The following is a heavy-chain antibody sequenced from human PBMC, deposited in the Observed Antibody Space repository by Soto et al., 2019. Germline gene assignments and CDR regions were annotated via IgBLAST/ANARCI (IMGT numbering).Heavy chain of an antibody. CDR2: VSGRGGDT. Sequence: EVHLLQSGGGLVQPGGSLRLSCAASGFSFSSFALSWVRQSPGKGLEWVAAVSGRGGDTYYANSVKCRFTISRDNSQNTLFLQMNSLRAEDSAIYYCAKDPNYDFWSGFSAVYFDYWGQGTLVTVSS. J-gene: IGHJ4*02. D-gene: IGHD3-3*01. V-gene: IGHV3-23*01. CDR3: AKDPNYDFWSGFSAVYFDY. CDR1: GFSFSSFA.